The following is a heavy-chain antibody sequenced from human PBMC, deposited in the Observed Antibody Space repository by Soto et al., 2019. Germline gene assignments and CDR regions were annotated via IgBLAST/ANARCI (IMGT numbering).Heavy chain of an antibody. CDR1: GYTFTGYY. Sequence: GSVKVSCKASGYTFTGYYMHWVRRAPGQGLEWMGWTNPNSGGTNYAQKFQGWVTMTRDTSISTAYMELSRLRSDDTAVYYCARTPVTTSVSYFDYWGQGTLVTVSS. J-gene: IGHJ4*02. V-gene: IGHV1-2*04. CDR3: ARTPVTTSVSYFDY. D-gene: IGHD4-17*01. CDR2: TNPNSGGT.